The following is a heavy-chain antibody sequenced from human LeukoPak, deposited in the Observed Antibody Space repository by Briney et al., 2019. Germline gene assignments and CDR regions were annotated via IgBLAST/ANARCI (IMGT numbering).Heavy chain of an antibody. CDR3: ARPSITMIVVVITTLDY. Sequence: GRSLRLSCAASGFTFDDYGMHWVRQAPGKGLEWVPGISWNSGSRGYADSVKGRFTISRDNSKNTLYLQMNSLRAEDTAVYYCARPSITMIVVVITTLDYWGQGTLVTVSS. J-gene: IGHJ4*02. CDR2: ISWNSGSR. CDR1: GFTFDDYG. V-gene: IGHV3-9*01. D-gene: IGHD3-22*01.